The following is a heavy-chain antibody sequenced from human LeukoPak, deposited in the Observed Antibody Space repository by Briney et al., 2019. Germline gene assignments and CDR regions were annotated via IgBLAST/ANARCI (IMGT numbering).Heavy chain of an antibody. V-gene: IGHV5-51*01. Sequence: GESLKISCKGSGYSFTSYWIAWVRRMPGKGLEWMGIIYPGDSDTKYSPSFQGQVTMSVDKSINTAYLQWGSLKASDTAMYYCARLSTRLLDRWGQGTRVTVSS. D-gene: IGHD3-3*01. J-gene: IGHJ5*02. CDR1: GYSFTSYW. CDR2: IYPGDSDT. CDR3: ARLSTRLLDR.